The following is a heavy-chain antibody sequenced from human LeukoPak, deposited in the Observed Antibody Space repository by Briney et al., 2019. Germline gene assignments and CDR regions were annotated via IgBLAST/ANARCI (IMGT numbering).Heavy chain of an antibody. V-gene: IGHV3-53*05. CDR3: TRGYGSFDN. CDR1: GFTVINTY. Sequence: GGSLRLSCAASGFTVINTYMSWVRQALGKGLESVSVIYSDGRTYYADSVKGRFTISRDNSKNTLYLQMNSLIAEDTAVYYCTRGYGSFDNWGQGTLVIVSS. D-gene: IGHD3-10*01. J-gene: IGHJ4*02. CDR2: IYSDGRT.